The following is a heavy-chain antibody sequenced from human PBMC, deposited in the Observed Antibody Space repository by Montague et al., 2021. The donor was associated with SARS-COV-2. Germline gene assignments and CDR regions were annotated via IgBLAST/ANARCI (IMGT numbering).Heavy chain of an antibody. V-gene: IGHV4-61*02. CDR2: IHSSGGT. CDR1: GGSIITGSNPY. J-gene: IGHJ5*02. Sequence: TLSLTCAVYGGSIITGSNPYWGWIRQSAGKGLAWIGRIHSSGGTNYNPSLKSRLTMSVDSSANQFSLKLTSVTAADTAVYYCARDYYDSTGLNWFDPWGHGLLVTVSS. CDR3: ARDYYDSTGLNWFDP. D-gene: IGHD3-22*01.